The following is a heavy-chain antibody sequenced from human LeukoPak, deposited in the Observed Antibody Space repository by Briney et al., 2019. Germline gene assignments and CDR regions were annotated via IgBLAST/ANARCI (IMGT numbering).Heavy chain of an antibody. J-gene: IGHJ4*02. CDR2: VYSSGST. CDR1: GGXISSYY. D-gene: IGHD5-24*01. CDR3: ARRMSHLYNFEY. V-gene: IGHV4-59*08. Sequence: PSETLSLTCSVSGGXISSYYCNWIRQPPGKGLEWIGYVYSSGSTNYNPSLKSRVTISVDTSKNQFSLKLNSVTAADTAVYYCARRMSHLYNFEYWGQGALVTVSS.